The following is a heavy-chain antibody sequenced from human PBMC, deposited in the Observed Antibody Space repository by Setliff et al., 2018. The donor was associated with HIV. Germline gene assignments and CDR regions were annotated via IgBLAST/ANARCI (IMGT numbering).Heavy chain of an antibody. J-gene: IGHJ4*02. D-gene: IGHD3-10*01. CDR2: ISSSSSYT. CDR1: GFTFSNSW. Sequence: GSLRLSCAASGFTFSNSWMTWIRQAPGKGLEWVSYISSSSSYTNYADSVKGRFTISRDNAKNSLYLQMNSLRAEDTAVYYCARASGSYYPPGPDYWGQGTLVTVSS. CDR3: ARASGSYYPPGPDY. V-gene: IGHV3-11*05.